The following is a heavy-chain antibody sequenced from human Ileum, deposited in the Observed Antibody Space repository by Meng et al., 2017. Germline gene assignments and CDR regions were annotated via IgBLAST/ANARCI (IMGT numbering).Heavy chain of an antibody. J-gene: IGHJ4*02. Sequence: QVQVVESGGGVVRPGRFLRLSCAASGFTFSSYGMHWVCQAPGKGLEWVALISFDGNYKDYPDSVKGRFTISRDNSKNTLYLQMSSLRVEDTAVYYCVGEVGPRDFDNWGQGILVTVSS. V-gene: IGHV3-30*06. CDR1: GFTFSSYG. CDR3: VGEVGPRDFDN. CDR2: ISFDGNYK. D-gene: IGHD1-26*01.